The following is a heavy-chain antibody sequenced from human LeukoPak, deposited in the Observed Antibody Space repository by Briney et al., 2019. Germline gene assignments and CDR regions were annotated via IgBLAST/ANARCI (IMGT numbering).Heavy chain of an antibody. CDR1: GFTFSSYW. J-gene: IGHJ4*02. CDR2: IKPDGSER. CDR3: ARDRGWAATMVRGTTYFDY. Sequence: GGSLRLSCAASGFTFSSYWMSWVRQAPGKGLEWVANIKPDGSERSYVNSVKGRFTISRDNAKNSLYLQMNSLRAEDTAVYYCARDRGWAATMVRGTTYFDYWGQGTLVTVSS. V-gene: IGHV3-7*04. D-gene: IGHD3-10*01.